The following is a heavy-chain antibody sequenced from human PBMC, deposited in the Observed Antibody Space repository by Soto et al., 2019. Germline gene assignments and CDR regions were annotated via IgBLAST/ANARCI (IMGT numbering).Heavy chain of an antibody. CDR3: ERGGNWNYVGAFDI. V-gene: IGHV1-18*04. Sequence: QVQLVQSGPEVKKPGASVKLSCKASGYIFTSYTVTWVRQAPGQGLEWMGWVSAYTGETQYAQRFHGTVTMTTNTSTSTAYMEMRSLKSDDTAVYYCERGGNWNYVGAFDIWGQGTMVTVSS. J-gene: IGHJ3*02. CDR1: GYIFTSYT. D-gene: IGHD1-7*01. CDR2: VSAYTGET.